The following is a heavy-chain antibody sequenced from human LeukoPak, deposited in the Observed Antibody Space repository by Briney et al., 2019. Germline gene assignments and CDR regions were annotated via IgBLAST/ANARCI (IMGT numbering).Heavy chain of an antibody. J-gene: IGHJ3*02. V-gene: IGHV3-53*01. CDR3: ARDSAGDVGAFDI. Sequence: GGSLRLSCSASGFTFSYYNMNWVRQAPGKGLEWVSVIYSGGSTYYADSVKGRFTISRDNSKNTLYLQMNSLRAEDTAVYYCARDSAGDVGAFDIWGQGTMVTVSS. D-gene: IGHD7-27*01. CDR1: GFTFSYYN. CDR2: IYSGGST.